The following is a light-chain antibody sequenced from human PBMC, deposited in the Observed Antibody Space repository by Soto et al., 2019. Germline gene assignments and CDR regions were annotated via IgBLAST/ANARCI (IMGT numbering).Light chain of an antibody. CDR3: QQYYGTPRT. Sequence: EIVLTQSPGTLSLSPWERATLSCRASQSVTSSYLAWYQQKPGQAPRLLIYDASSRATGIPDRFSGSGSGTDFTLTISSLQAEDVAVYYCQQYYGTPRTFGQGTKVDIK. CDR1: QSVTSSY. V-gene: IGKV3-20*01. J-gene: IGKJ1*01. CDR2: DAS.